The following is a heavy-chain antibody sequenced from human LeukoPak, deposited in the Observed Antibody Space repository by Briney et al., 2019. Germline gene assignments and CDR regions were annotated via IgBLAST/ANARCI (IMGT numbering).Heavy chain of an antibody. D-gene: IGHD1-1*01. CDR2: ISAYNGNT. Sequence: ASVKVSCKASGYTFTSYGISWVRRAPGQGLEWMGWISAYNGNTNYAQKLQGRVTMTTDTSTSTAYMELRSLRSDDTAVYYCARDRWQLERRGWFDPWGQGTLVTVSS. CDR1: GYTFTSYG. J-gene: IGHJ5*02. CDR3: ARDRWQLERRGWFDP. V-gene: IGHV1-18*01.